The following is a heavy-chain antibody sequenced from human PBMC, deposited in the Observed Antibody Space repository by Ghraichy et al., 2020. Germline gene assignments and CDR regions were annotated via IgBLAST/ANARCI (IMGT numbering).Heavy chain of an antibody. CDR3: ARDPRPDDFLNGYYAPKYYFFY. V-gene: IGHV1-18*01. CDR1: GYSFSSFG. D-gene: IGHD3-3*01. Sequence: ASVKVSCKSSGYSFSSFGINWVRQAPGQGLEWMGRISAYNGDTDYAQKFQGRVTMTRDTSTTTAYMELRSLRSDDTAVYYCARDPRPDDFLNGYYAPKYYFFYWGHGTLVTVSS. CDR2: ISAYNGDT. J-gene: IGHJ4*01.